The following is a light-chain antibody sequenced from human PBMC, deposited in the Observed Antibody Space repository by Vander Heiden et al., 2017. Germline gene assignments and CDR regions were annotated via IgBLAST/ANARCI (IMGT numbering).Light chain of an antibody. CDR1: SNNVGNQG. J-gene: IGLJ3*02. Sequence: QAGLTQPPSVPPALRPTATRTCTRISNNVGNQGAAWLQQHQGHPPKLLSYRTNNRPSGISERFSASRSGNTASLTITGLQPEDEADYYCSAWDTSLSAWVFGGGTKLTVL. CDR2: RTN. V-gene: IGLV10-54*04. CDR3: SAWDTSLSAWV.